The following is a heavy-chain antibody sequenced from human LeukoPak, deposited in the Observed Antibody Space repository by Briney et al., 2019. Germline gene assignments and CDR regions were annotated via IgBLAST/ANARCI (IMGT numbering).Heavy chain of an antibody. CDR1: GGSIGSHY. Sequence: SETLSLTCTVSGGSIGSHYWSWIRQPPGKGLEWIGYIYYSGSTNYNPSLKSRVTISVDTSKNQFSLKLSSVTAADTAVYYCARHSGDDYYGSGGYLNWFDPWGQGTLVTVSS. J-gene: IGHJ5*02. D-gene: IGHD3-10*01. CDR3: ARHSGDDYYGSGGYLNWFDP. V-gene: IGHV4-59*08. CDR2: IYYSGST.